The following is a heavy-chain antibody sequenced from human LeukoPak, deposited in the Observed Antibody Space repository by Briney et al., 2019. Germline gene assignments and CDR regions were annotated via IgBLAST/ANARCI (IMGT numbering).Heavy chain of an antibody. D-gene: IGHD1-26*01. CDR2: IWYDGSNK. CDR1: GFTFSSYG. J-gene: IGHJ4*02. CDR3: ARSNSGSYYGLLDY. V-gene: IGHV3-33*01. Sequence: GGSLRLSCAASGFTFSSYGMHWVRQAPGKGLEWVAVIWYDGSNKYYADSVKGRFTISRDNSKNTLYLQMNSLRAEDTAVYYCARSNSGSYYGLLDYWGQGTLVTVSS.